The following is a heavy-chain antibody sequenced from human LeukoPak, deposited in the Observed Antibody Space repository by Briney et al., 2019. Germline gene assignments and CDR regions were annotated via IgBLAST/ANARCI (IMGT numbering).Heavy chain of an antibody. J-gene: IGHJ5*02. CDR1: GGSISSYY. V-gene: IGHV4-59*01. Sequence: SETLSLTCTVSGGSISSYYWSWIRQPPGKGLEWIGYIYYSGSTNYNPSLKSRVTISVDTSKNQFSLKLSSVTAADTAAYYCARDRCSGGSCPYNWFDPWGEGTLVTVSS. CDR2: IYYSGST. D-gene: IGHD2-15*01. CDR3: ARDRCSGGSCPYNWFDP.